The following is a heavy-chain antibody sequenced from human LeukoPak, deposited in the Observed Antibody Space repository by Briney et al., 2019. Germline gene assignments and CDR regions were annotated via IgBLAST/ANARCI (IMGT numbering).Heavy chain of an antibody. CDR3: AKSSGGYCSGGSCYDY. CDR1: GGTFSSYA. J-gene: IGHJ4*02. Sequence: ASVKVSCKASGGTFSSYAISWVRQAPGQGLEWMGGIIPIFGTANYAQKFQGRVTITADKSTSTAYMELSSLRSEDTAVYYCAKSSGGYCSGGSCYDYWGQGTLVTVSS. CDR2: IIPIFGTA. D-gene: IGHD2-15*01. V-gene: IGHV1-69*06.